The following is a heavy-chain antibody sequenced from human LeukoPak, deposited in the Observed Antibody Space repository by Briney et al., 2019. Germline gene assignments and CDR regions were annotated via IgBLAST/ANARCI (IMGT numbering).Heavy chain of an antibody. CDR2: INAGNGNT. CDR1: GYTFTSYA. CDR3: ARAYYESSAYRHAVYFDY. V-gene: IGHV1-3*01. J-gene: IGHJ4*02. D-gene: IGHD3-22*01. Sequence: GASVKVSCKASGYTFTSYAMHWVRQAPGQRLEWMGWINAGNGNTKYSQKFQGRVTITRDTSASTAYMELSSLRSEDTAVYYCARAYYESSAYRHAVYFDYWGQGTLVTVSS.